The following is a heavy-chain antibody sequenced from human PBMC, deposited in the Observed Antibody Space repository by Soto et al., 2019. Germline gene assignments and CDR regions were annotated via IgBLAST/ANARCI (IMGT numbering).Heavy chain of an antibody. CDR1: GFTFSDYW. D-gene: IGHD6-19*01. Sequence: EVQLVESGGGLVQPGGSLRLSCAVSGFTFSDYWMSWVRQAPGKGLEWVANIKQDGNEKYYVDSVKGRFTISRDNAKNSLYLHMNSRRAEDTAVYYGARGLGSGGWYSPWDAFDIWGQGTMVTVSS. J-gene: IGHJ3*02. CDR2: IKQDGNEK. CDR3: ARGLGSGGWYSPWDAFDI. V-gene: IGHV3-7*01.